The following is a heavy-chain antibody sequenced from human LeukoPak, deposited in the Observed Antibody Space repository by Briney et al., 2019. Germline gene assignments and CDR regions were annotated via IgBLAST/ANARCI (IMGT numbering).Heavy chain of an antibody. V-gene: IGHV1-69*06. Sequence: GASVKVSCKASGGIFSSYAISWVRQAPGQGLEWMGGIIPIFGTANYAQKFQGRVTITADKSTSTAYMELSSLRSEDTAVYYCAREASPEYYYDSSGYYFDYWGQGTLVTVSS. D-gene: IGHD3-22*01. CDR1: GGIFSSYA. CDR2: IIPIFGTA. J-gene: IGHJ4*02. CDR3: AREASPEYYYDSSGYYFDY.